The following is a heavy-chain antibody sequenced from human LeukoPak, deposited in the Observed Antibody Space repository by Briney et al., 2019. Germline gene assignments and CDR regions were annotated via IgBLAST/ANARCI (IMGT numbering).Heavy chain of an antibody. Sequence: SETLSLTCTVSGGSISSGDYYWSWIRQPPGKGLEWIGYIYYSGSTYYNPSLKSRVTISVDTSKNQFSLKLSSVTAADTAVYYCARDLLTGNWYFDLWGRGTLVTVSS. CDR3: ARDLLTGNWYFDL. J-gene: IGHJ2*01. V-gene: IGHV4-30-4*01. D-gene: IGHD1-20*01. CDR2: IYYSGST. CDR1: GGSISSGDYY.